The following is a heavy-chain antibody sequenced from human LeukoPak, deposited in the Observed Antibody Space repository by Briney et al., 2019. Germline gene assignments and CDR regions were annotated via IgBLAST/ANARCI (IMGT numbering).Heavy chain of an antibody. J-gene: IGHJ5*02. Sequence: GASVKVSCKASGGTFSSYAISWVRQAPGQGLEWMGWINPNSGGTNYAQKFQGRVTMTRDTSISTAYMELSRLRSDDTAVYYCARERAGYGGLDPWGQGTLVTVSS. CDR1: GGTFSSYA. V-gene: IGHV1-2*02. CDR3: ARERAGYGGLDP. D-gene: IGHD4-23*01. CDR2: INPNSGGT.